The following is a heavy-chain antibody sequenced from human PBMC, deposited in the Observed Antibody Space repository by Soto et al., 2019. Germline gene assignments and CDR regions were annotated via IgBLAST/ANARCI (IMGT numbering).Heavy chain of an antibody. J-gene: IGHJ1*01. CDR2: VNPSGGST. Sequence: ASVKVSCKASGYLLTAYSMHWVRLAPGQGLEWMGVVNPSGGSTKYAQNFQGRVTMTRDTSTTTIYMELSSLRSDDTAIYYCAREENCSGGTCYSEYFHRWGQGTLVTVSS. V-gene: IGHV1-46*01. D-gene: IGHD2-15*01. CDR3: AREENCSGGTCYSEYFHR. CDR1: GYLLTAYS.